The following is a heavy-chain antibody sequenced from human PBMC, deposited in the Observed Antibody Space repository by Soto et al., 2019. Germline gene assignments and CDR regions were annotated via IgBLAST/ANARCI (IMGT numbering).Heavy chain of an antibody. V-gene: IGHV1-3*01. CDR2: INAGNGNT. D-gene: IGHD2-15*01. J-gene: IGHJ3*02. CDR3: ARVLGYCSGGRVCSLVDAFDI. Sequence: ASVKVSCKASGYTFTSYAMHWVRQAPGQRLEWMGWINAGNGNTKYSQKFQGRVTITRDTSASTAYMELSSLRSEDTAVYYCARVLGYCSGGRVCSLVDAFDIWGQGTMVTVSS. CDR1: GYTFTSYA.